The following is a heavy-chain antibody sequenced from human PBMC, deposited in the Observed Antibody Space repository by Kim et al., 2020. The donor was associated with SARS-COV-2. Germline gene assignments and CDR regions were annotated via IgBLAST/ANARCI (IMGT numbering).Heavy chain of an antibody. J-gene: IGHJ5*02. D-gene: IGHD3-22*01. V-gene: IGHV3-73*01. CDR3: IRHEHNSSGYYYGT. Sequence: AASATGRCTISRNISKNTAYLQMNSLKTEDTAVYYCIRHEHNSSGYYYGTWGQGTLVTVSS.